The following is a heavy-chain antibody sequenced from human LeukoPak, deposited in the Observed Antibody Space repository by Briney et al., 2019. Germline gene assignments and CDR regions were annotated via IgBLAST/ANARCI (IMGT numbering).Heavy chain of an antibody. V-gene: IGHV4-4*07. CDR1: GGSISSYY. CDR3: ARVLKTYNWNPYFDY. J-gene: IGHJ4*02. Sequence: SETLSLTCTVSGGSISSYYWSWIRQPAGKGLEWIGRIYTSGSTNYSPSLKSRVTMSVDTSKNQFSLKLSSVTAADTAVYYCARVLKTYNWNPYFDYWGQGTLVTVSS. D-gene: IGHD1-20*01. CDR2: IYTSGST.